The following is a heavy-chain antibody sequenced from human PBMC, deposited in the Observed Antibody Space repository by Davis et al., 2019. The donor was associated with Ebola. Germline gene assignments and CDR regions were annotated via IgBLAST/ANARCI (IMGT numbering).Heavy chain of an antibody. J-gene: IGHJ4*02. CDR2: ISPNSGGT. Sequence: ASVKVSCKASGYIFTGYYMHWVRQAPGQGLEWMGWISPNSGGTNYAQKFQGRVTMTRDTSISTAYMELSRLRSDDTVVYYCARGVHSNGYYPNDYWGQGTLVTVSS. V-gene: IGHV1-2*02. CDR3: ARGVHSNGYYPNDY. CDR1: GYIFTGYY. D-gene: IGHD3-22*01.